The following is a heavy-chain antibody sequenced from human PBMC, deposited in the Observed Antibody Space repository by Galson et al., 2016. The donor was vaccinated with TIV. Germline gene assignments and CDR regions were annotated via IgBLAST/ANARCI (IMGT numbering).Heavy chain of an antibody. CDR1: GYTFISYG. CDR2: ISAYNGNT. D-gene: IGHD3-3*01. Sequence: SVKVSCKASGYTFISYGISWVRQAPGQGLEWMGWISAYNGNTKYVQKLQGRVTITPDKSTSTAYMELRSLRSDDTAVYYCARRGRFCDSYYYYGMDVWGQGTLLSDSS. V-gene: IGHV1-18*01. J-gene: IGHJ6*02. CDR3: ARRGRFCDSYYYYGMDV.